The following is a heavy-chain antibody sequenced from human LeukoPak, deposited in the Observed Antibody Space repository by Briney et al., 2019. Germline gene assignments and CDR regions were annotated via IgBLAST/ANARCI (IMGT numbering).Heavy chain of an antibody. Sequence: AGGSLRLSSAASGFTFSSYAMRWVRQAPGKGLEWVSSISGSGGSTYYADSVKGRFTISRDNSKNTLYLQMNSLRAEDTAVYYCGGWATSYGYTYYFDYWGQGTLVTVSS. J-gene: IGHJ4*02. CDR3: GGWATSYGYTYYFDY. CDR1: GFTFSSYA. V-gene: IGHV3-23*01. D-gene: IGHD5-12*01. CDR2: ISGSGGST.